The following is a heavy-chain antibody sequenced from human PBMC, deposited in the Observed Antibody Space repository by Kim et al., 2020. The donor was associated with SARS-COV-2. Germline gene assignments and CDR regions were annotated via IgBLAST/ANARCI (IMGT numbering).Heavy chain of an antibody. Sequence: SETLSLTCAVYGGSFSGYYWSWIRQPPGKGLEWIGEINHSGSTNYNPSLKSRVTISVDTSKNQFYLKLSSVTAADTAVYSFARGFLRQRRYFDWLLNYY. V-gene: IGHV4-34*01. J-gene: IGHJ6*01. CDR1: GGSFSGYY. D-gene: IGHD3-9*01. CDR2: INHSGST. CDR3: ARGFLRQRRYFDWLLNYY.